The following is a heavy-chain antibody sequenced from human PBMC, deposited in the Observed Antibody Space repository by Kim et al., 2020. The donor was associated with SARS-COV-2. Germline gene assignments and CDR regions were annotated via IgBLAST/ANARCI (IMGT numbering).Heavy chain of an antibody. CDR2: IIPIFGTA. CDR3: ARRPPLDSSGYYHYFDY. CDR1: GGTFSSYA. V-gene: IGHV1-69*13. D-gene: IGHD3-22*01. J-gene: IGHJ4*02. Sequence: SVKVSCKASGGTFSSYAISWVRQAPGQGLEWMGGIIPIFGTANYAQKFQGRVTITADESTSTAYMELSSLRSEDTAVYYCARRPPLDSSGYYHYFDYWGQGTLVTVSS.